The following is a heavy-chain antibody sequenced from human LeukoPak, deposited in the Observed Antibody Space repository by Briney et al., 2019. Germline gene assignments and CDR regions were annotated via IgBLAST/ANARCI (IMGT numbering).Heavy chain of an antibody. Sequence: GASVKVSCKASGYTFTSYYMHWVRQAPGQGLEWMGIINPSGGSTSYAQKFQGRVTITADKSTSTAYMELSSLRSKDTAVYYCARCPTYYMSAFDIWGQGTMVTVSS. CDR1: GYTFTSYY. V-gene: IGHV1-46*01. D-gene: IGHD3-10*01. CDR3: ARCPTYYMSAFDI. CDR2: INPSGGST. J-gene: IGHJ3*02.